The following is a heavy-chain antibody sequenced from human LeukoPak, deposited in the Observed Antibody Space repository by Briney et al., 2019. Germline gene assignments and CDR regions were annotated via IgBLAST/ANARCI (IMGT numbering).Heavy chain of an antibody. Sequence: ASVKVSCKASGYTFTSYGISWVRQAPGQGLEWMGWISAYNGNTNYAQELQGRVTMTTDTSTSTAYMELRSLRSDDTAVYYCARSWCSTSCYYMDVWGKGTTVTVSS. CDR2: ISAYNGNT. V-gene: IGHV1-18*01. CDR1: GYTFTSYG. D-gene: IGHD2-2*01. CDR3: ARSWCSTSCYYMDV. J-gene: IGHJ6*03.